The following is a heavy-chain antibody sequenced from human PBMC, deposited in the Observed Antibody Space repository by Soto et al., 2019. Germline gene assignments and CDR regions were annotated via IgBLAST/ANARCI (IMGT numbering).Heavy chain of an antibody. CDR1: GGSISSSNW. Sequence: SETLSLTCAVSGGSISSSNWWRWVRQPPGKGLEWIGEIYHSGSTNYNPSLKSRVTIAVDKSKNQFSLKLSSVTAADTAVYYCARDTYYDFWSGYYRRDYYFDYWGQGTLVTVSS. J-gene: IGHJ4*02. D-gene: IGHD3-3*01. CDR2: IYHSGST. CDR3: ARDTYYDFWSGYYRRDYYFDY. V-gene: IGHV4-4*02.